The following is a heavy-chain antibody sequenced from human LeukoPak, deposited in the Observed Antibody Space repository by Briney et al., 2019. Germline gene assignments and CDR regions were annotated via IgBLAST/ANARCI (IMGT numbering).Heavy chain of an antibody. CDR2: IYPGDSDT. CDR3: ARRSVDTAMVNDAFDI. D-gene: IGHD5-18*01. V-gene: IGHV5-51*01. Sequence: GESLKISCKGSGYSFTSYWIGWVRQMPGKGLEWMGIIYPGDSDTRYSPSFQGQVTISADKSISTAYLQWSSLKASDTAMYYCARRSVDTAMVNDAFDIWGQGTMVTVSS. CDR1: GYSFTSYW. J-gene: IGHJ3*02.